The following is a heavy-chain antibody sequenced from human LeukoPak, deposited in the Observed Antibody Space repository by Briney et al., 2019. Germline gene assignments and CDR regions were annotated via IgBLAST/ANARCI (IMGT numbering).Heavy chain of an antibody. V-gene: IGHV1-2*02. J-gene: IGHJ3*02. CDR2: INPNSGGT. Sequence: ASVKVSCKASVYTFTGYYMHWVRQAPGQGLEWMGWINPNSGGTNYAQKFQGRVTMTRDTSISTAYMELSRLRSDDTAVYYCARDNLLGSGSAFDIWGQGTMVTVSS. CDR1: VYTFTGYY. D-gene: IGHD6-19*01. CDR3: ARDNLLGSGSAFDI.